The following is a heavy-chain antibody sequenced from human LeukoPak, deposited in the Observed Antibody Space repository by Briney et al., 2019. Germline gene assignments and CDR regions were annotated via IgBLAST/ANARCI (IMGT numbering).Heavy chain of an antibody. J-gene: IGHJ4*02. V-gene: IGHV1-8*01. D-gene: IGHD3-3*01. CDR1: GYTFTIYD. CDR3: ARRQAIFGVAPSGGDY. Sequence: ASVKVSCTASGYTFTIYDINRVRQATGQGLEWMGWMNPNSGNTGYAQKCQGRVTMTRNTSISTASMELSSLRSEDTAVYCCARRQAIFGVAPSGGDYWGQGTLVTVSS. CDR2: MNPNSGNT.